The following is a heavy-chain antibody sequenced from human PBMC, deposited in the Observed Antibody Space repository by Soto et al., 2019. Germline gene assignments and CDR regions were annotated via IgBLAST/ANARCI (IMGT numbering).Heavy chain of an antibody. CDR2: ISYDGSNK. J-gene: IGHJ4*02. CDR3: AKGSSGYFL. D-gene: IGHD3-22*01. Sequence: QVQLVESGGGVVQPGRSLRLSCAASGFTFSSYGMHWVRQAPGKGLEWVAVISYDGSNKYYADSVKGRFTISRDNSKNTLDLQMDSLRAEDTAVYYCAKGSSGYFLWGQGTLVTVSS. CDR1: GFTFSSYG. V-gene: IGHV3-30*18.